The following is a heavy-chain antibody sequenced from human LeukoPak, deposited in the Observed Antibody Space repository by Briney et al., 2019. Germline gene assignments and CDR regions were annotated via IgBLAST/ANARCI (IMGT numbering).Heavy chain of an antibody. V-gene: IGHV4-30-4*08. CDR3: ARGLKWFEVRGPGDAFDI. J-gene: IGHJ3*02. Sequence: KPSETLSLTCTVSGGSISSGDYYWSWIRQPPGKGLEWIGYIYYSGSTNYNPSLKSRVTISVDTSKNQFSLKLSSVTAADTAVYYCARGLKWFEVRGPGDAFDIWGQGTMVTVSS. CDR1: GGSISSGDYY. CDR2: IYYSGST. D-gene: IGHD3-10*01.